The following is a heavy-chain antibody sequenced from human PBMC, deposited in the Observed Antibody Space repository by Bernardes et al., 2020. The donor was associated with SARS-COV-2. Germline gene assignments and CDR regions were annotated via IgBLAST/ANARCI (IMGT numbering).Heavy chain of an antibody. CDR1: GGSISSHTYC. CDR2: LCYSGTT. CDR3: ARHNFPQAGGGTFDI. D-gene: IGHD3-10*01. V-gene: IGHV4-39*01. J-gene: IGHJ3*02. Sequence: TLSLTCSVSGGSISSHTYCWGWIRQPPGKGLEWIGSLCYSGTTSNNPSLTSRVTISVDTAKNQLSLKLSSVTAADTAVYYCARHNFPQAGGGTFDIWGQGTMVTVSS.